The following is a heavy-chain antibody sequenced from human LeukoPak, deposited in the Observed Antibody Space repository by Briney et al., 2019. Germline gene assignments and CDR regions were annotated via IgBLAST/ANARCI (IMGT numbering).Heavy chain of an antibody. V-gene: IGHV1-2*02. CDR3: ARDGAAAGTFDWFDP. CDR2: INPNSGGT. Sequence: ASVKVSCKVSGYTLTELSMHWARQAPGQGLEWMGWINPNSGGTNYAQKFQGRVTMTRDTSISTAYMELSRLRSDDTAVYYCARDGAAAGTFDWFDPWGQGTLVTVSS. CDR1: GYTLTELS. J-gene: IGHJ5*02. D-gene: IGHD6-13*01.